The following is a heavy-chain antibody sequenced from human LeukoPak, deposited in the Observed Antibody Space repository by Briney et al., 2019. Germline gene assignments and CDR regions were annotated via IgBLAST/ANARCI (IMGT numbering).Heavy chain of an antibody. CDR2: IRYDGSNK. Sequence: PGGSLRLSCAASGFSFSSYGMHWVRQAPGKGLEWVAFIRYDGSNKYYADSVKGRFTISRDNSKSTLYVQINSLRAEDTAVYYCAKGTHQLVDYWGQGTLVTVSS. J-gene: IGHJ4*02. V-gene: IGHV3-30*02. D-gene: IGHD6-13*01. CDR1: GFSFSSYG. CDR3: AKGTHQLVDY.